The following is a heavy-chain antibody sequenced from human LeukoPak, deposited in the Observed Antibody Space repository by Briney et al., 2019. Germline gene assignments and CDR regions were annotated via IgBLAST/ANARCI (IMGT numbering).Heavy chain of an antibody. V-gene: IGHV3-7*01. CDR3: ARGLSSTFDY. Sequence: PGGSLRLSCAASGFTFSNYWMSWVRQAPGKGLEWVANIKQDGNEKYYVDSVKGRFTISRDYAKNSLYLQMNSLRAEDTAVYYCARGLSSTFDYWGQGTLVTVSS. J-gene: IGHJ4*02. D-gene: IGHD2/OR15-2a*01. CDR2: IKQDGNEK. CDR1: GFTFSNYW.